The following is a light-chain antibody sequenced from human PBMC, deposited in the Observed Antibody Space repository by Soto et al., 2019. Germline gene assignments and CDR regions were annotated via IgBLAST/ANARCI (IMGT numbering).Light chain of an antibody. CDR3: SSYRRGSTYV. J-gene: IGLJ1*01. Sequence: HSVLTQPASGSGSPGQSITVSCTGTSSDVGGYNYVSWYQQYPGKVPRLMIYDVTNRPSGVSNRFSGSKSGNTASLTISGLQAEDEADYYCSSYRRGSTYVFGTGTKVTVL. CDR2: DVT. V-gene: IGLV2-14*01. CDR1: SSDVGGYNY.